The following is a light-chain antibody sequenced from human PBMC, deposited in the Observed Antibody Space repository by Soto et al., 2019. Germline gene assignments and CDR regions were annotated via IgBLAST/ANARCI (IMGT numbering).Light chain of an antibody. Sequence: QSALTQPTSASGSPGQSVTISCTGTSSDIGGYKFVSWYQQHPGKAPKLMIYEVSKRPSGVPDRFSGSKSGNTAYLTVSGLKADDEADYYCSSYAGSNNVLFGGGTKLTVL. J-gene: IGLJ2*01. CDR3: SSYAGSNNVL. V-gene: IGLV2-8*01. CDR2: EVS. CDR1: SSDIGGYKF.